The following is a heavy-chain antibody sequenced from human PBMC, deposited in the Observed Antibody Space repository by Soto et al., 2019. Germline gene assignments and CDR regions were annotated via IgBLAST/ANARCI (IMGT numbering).Heavy chain of an antibody. J-gene: IGHJ5*02. V-gene: IGHV4-39*01. D-gene: IGHD5-12*01. CDR2: IFYNGRT. Sequence: PSETLSLTCSVAGCSVISPNSFWVWVRRAPGKGPEWIGNIFYNGRTDYNPSLQSRVTISVDTSKNQFSLKLGSVTAADTAIYYCARGAMSADDQSDGFDPWGHGTLVTVSS. CDR1: GCSVISPNSF. CDR3: ARGAMSADDQSDGFDP.